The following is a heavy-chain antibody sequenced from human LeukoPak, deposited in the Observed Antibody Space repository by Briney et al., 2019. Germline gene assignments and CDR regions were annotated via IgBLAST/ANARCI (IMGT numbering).Heavy chain of an antibody. CDR1: GFTFSSYS. CDR3: ARASNDWFDP. Sequence: PGGSLRLSCAASGFTFSSYSMNWVRQAPGKGLEWVSHISGGTSSTIYYADSVKGRFTISRDNAKNSLYLQMNSLRAEDTAVYYCARASNDWFDPWGQGTLVTVSS. CDR2: ISGGTSSTI. J-gene: IGHJ5*02. V-gene: IGHV3-48*01.